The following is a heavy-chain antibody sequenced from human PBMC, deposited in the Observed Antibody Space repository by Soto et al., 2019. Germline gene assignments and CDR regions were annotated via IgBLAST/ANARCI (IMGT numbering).Heavy chain of an antibody. J-gene: IGHJ4*02. CDR1: GFIVSSNY. CDR3: ASVDSIFYYFGY. Sequence: PGGSVRLSCAASGFIVSSNYMTWVRQAPGKGLEWVSVIYSGGSTYYADSVKGRFTISKDNSKNTLYLQMNSLRAEDTAVYYCASVDSIFYYFGYWGQGTLVTVSS. V-gene: IGHV3-66*01. D-gene: IGHD2-21*01. CDR2: IYSGGST.